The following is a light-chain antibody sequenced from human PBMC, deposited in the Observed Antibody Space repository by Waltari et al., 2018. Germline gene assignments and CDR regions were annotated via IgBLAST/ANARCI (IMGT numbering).Light chain of an antibody. Sequence: QSALTQPRSVSGSPGQSVTISCTGTSRDVASHDCVSWYQHPPGKAPQLMMYDVSERPSGHTYRFSGSQSGNTASLVISGLQADDEADYYCCSCAGTDTFWVFGGGTRLTVL. J-gene: IGLJ3*02. CDR1: SRDVASHDC. CDR3: CSCAGTDTFWV. V-gene: IGLV2-11*01. CDR2: DVS.